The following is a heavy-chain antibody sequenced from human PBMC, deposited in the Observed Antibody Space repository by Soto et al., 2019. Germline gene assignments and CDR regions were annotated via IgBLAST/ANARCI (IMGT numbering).Heavy chain of an antibody. Sequence: SVKVSCKASGGTISSYTISWVRQAPGQGLEWMGRIIPILGIANYAQKFQGRVTITADKSTSTAYMELSSLRSEDTAVYYCARTDEYYSADYWGQGTLVTVSS. CDR3: ARTDEYYSADY. D-gene: IGHD4-4*01. CDR2: IIPILGIA. J-gene: IGHJ4*02. CDR1: GGTISSYT. V-gene: IGHV1-69*02.